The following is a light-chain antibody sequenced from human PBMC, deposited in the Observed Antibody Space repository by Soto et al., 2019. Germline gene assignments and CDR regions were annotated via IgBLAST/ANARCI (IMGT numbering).Light chain of an antibody. V-gene: IGKV3-20*01. J-gene: IGKJ3*01. CDR3: HQYGSAPQA. CDR2: VAS. Sequence: EIVLTQSPGTLSLSPGERVTLSCRASQSVTRSFLAWYQQKPGQAPRLLIYVASSRATGIPDRLSGSGSGTDFTLNISRLQPEDFAVYYCHQYGSAPQAFGPGTKVDIK. CDR1: QSVTRSF.